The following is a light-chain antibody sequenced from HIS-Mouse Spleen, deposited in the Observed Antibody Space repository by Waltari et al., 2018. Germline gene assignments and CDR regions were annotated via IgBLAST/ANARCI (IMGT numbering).Light chain of an antibody. CDR1: QGISSY. V-gene: IGKV1-9*01. CDR2: AAS. J-gene: IGKJ1*01. CDR3: QQLNSYPPT. Sequence: DIQLTQSPSFLSASVGDRFTITCRASQGISSYLAWYQQKPGKAPKRLIYAASTLQSGVPSRFSGSGSGTEFTLTISSLQPEDFATYYCQQLNSYPPTFGQGTKVEIK.